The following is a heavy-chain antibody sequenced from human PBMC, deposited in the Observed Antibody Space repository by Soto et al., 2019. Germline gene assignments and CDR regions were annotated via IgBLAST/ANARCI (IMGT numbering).Heavy chain of an antibody. J-gene: IGHJ6*02. V-gene: IGHV4-39*01. CDR1: GGSVTLTSYY. Sequence: SETLSLTCSVSGGSVTLTSYYWGWIRQPPGKGLEWIGNVYYSGSTNYDPSLKSRVTISVDTSKNQFSLSLKSVTAADTAVYYCASDYSGYSADPEYYGVEVWGQGTTVTVSS. CDR3: ASDYSGYSADPEYYGVEV. CDR2: VYYSGST. D-gene: IGHD3-22*01.